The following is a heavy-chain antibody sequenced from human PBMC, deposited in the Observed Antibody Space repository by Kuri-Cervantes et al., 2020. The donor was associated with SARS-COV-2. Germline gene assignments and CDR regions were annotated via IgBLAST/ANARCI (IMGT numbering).Heavy chain of an antibody. Sequence: GGSLRLSCAASGFNFATYGMHWVRQAPGKGLEWVALIWFGGTNKYYADSVKGRFTISRDNSRNTLYLQMNSLRGDDTAVYYCAKERFATGAYFGGGLDFWGQGTLVAVS. CDR2: IWFGGTNK. V-gene: IGHV3-30*02. D-gene: IGHD1-1*01. CDR3: AKERFATGAYFGGGLDF. J-gene: IGHJ4*02. CDR1: GFNFATYG.